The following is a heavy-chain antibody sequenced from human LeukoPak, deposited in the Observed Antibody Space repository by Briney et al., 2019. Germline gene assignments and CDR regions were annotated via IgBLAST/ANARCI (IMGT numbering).Heavy chain of an antibody. CDR1: GASLSNYY. Sequence: SETLSLTCTVSGASLSNYYWTWIRQPPRKGLEWIGYIYNSGSTNYDPSLKSRVTISMDMSKKQFSLKLTSVTAADTAVYYCARGMELVSTPFDHWGQGTLVTVSS. CDR2: IYNSGST. J-gene: IGHJ4*02. D-gene: IGHD5/OR15-5a*01. V-gene: IGHV4-59*01. CDR3: ARGMELVSTPFDH.